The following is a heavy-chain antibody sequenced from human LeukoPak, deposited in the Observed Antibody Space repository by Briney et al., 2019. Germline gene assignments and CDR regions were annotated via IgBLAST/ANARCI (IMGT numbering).Heavy chain of an antibody. J-gene: IGHJ6*03. Sequence: GGSLRLSCAASGFTFSNAWMSWVRQAPGKGLEWVGRIKSKTDGGTTDYAAPVKGRFTISRDDSKNTLFLQMNSLKTEDTAVYYCTTGLFSARDYYYYYMDVWGKGTTVTVSS. V-gene: IGHV3-15*01. D-gene: IGHD2-15*01. CDR1: GFTFSNAW. CDR3: TTGLFSARDYYYYYMDV. CDR2: IKSKTDGGTT.